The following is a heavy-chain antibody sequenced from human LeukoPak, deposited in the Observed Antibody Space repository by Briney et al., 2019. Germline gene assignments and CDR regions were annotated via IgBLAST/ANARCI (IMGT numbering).Heavy chain of an antibody. CDR3: ARVSYGSSPFDY. J-gene: IGHJ4*02. D-gene: IGHD6-13*01. CDR1: GYTFNTYW. V-gene: IGHV5-51*01. CDR2: INPGDSDP. Sequence: GESLKISCQASGYTFNTYWIGWVRQMPGKGLEWMGIINPGDSDPRYSPSFQGRATISADRSISTAYLQWSSLKASDTAMYYCARVSYGSSPFDYWGQGTLVTVSS.